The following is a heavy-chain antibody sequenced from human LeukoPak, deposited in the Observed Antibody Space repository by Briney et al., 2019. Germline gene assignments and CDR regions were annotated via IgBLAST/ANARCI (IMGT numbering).Heavy chain of an antibody. D-gene: IGHD3-16*01. CDR1: GGYISSYY. J-gene: IGHJ4*02. CDR2: FYTRGSP. V-gene: IGHV4-4*07. Sequence: PSETLSLTCTVSGGYISSYYWSWIRQPAGKELEWIGRFYTRGSPNYNPSLKSRVTMSVDTSKNQFSPRLSSVSPADTAVYYCARIGGITYFDYWGQGTLVTVSS. CDR3: ARIGGITYFDY.